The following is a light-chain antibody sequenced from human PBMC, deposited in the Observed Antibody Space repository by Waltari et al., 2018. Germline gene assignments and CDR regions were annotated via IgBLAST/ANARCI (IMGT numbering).Light chain of an antibody. CDR3: QSYDSTNHVV. Sequence: NFMLTQPHSVSESPGVTVTISCTRSSGRIAGNFVQWYQQRPGSAPSVVIYEYSQRPSGVPDPFSGSIDSSSNSASLTISGLKTEDEADYYCQSYDSTNHVVFGGGTKLTVL. J-gene: IGLJ2*01. CDR1: SGRIAGNF. CDR2: EYS. V-gene: IGLV6-57*04.